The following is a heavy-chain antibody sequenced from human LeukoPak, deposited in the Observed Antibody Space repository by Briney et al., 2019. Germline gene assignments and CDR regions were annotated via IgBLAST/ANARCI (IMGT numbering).Heavy chain of an antibody. D-gene: IGHD3-3*01. CDR2: INHSGST. CDR3: ARHVRGHFGVVILYNWFDP. J-gene: IGHJ5*02. Sequence: SETLSLTCTVSGGSISSSSYYWGWIRQPPGKGLEWIGEINHSGSTNYNPSLKSRVTISVDTSKNQFSLKLSSVTAADTAVYYCARHVRGHFGVVILYNWFDPWGQGTLVTVSS. CDR1: GGSISSSSYY. V-gene: IGHV4-39*01.